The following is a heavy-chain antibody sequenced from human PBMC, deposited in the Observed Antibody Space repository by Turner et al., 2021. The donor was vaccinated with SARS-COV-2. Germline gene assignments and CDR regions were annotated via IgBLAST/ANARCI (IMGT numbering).Heavy chain of an antibody. CDR1: GYAFISYD. D-gene: IGHD2-21*01. V-gene: IGHV1-8*01. Sequence: QVELVQSGAEVKQPGAPVSVSCQASGYAFISYDVNWVRQAAGRGRGWMAWMMPDSRDPTSEQKFEGRFVVSRNTSISTVCMELSGLTTEDTAVYYCVRGGRQLCNEGHYYGMDVWGQGTTVIVSS. CDR3: VRGGRQLCNEGHYYGMDV. CDR2: MMPDSRDP. J-gene: IGHJ6*02.